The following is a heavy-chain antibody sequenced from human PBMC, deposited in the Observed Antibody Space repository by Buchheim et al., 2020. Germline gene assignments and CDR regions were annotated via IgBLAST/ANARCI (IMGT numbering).Heavy chain of an antibody. CDR2: MNPNSGNT. V-gene: IGHV1-8*01. D-gene: IGHD3-3*01. CDR1: GYTFTSYD. CDR3: ARRWKTIFGVVIEDYYYYYGMDV. Sequence: QVQLVQSGAEVKKPGASVKVSCKASGYTFTSYDINWVRQATGQGLEWMGWMNPNSGNTGYAQKFQGRVTMTRNTSISTAYMELSSLRSEDTAVYYCARRWKTIFGVVIEDYYYYYGMDVWGQGTT. J-gene: IGHJ6*02.